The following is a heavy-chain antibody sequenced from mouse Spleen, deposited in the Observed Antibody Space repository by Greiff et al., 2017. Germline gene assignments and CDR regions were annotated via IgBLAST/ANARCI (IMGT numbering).Heavy chain of an antibody. CDR1: GFSLTSYG. D-gene: IGHD4-1*01. CDR2: IWRGGST. J-gene: IGHJ4*01. V-gene: IGHV2-5*01. Sequence: VQVVESGPGLVQPSQSLSITCTVSGFSLTSYGVHWVRQSPGKGLEWLGVIWRGGSTDYNAAFMSRLSITKDNSKSQVFFKMNSLQADDTAIYYCAKNWEAPHAMDYWGQGTSVTVSS. CDR3: AKNWEAPHAMDY.